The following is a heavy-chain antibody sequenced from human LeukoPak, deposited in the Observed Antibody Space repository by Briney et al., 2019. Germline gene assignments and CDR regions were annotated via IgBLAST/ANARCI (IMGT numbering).Heavy chain of an antibody. J-gene: IGHJ3*02. V-gene: IGHV4-39*01. Sequence: SETLSLTCAVSGGSFSGYYWSWIRQPPGKGLEWIGSIYFTGTTLYNPSLTSRVTISVDTSKNQFSLTLNSVTAADTAVYYCARQLGAYSYPFDIWGQGTKVTVSS. CDR3: ARQLGAYSYPFDI. CDR2: IYFTGTT. D-gene: IGHD3-16*01. CDR1: GGSFSGYY.